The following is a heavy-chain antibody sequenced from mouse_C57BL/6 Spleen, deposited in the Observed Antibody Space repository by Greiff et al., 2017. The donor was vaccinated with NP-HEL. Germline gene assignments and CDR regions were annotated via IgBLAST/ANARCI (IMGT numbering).Heavy chain of an antibody. CDR1: GYSITSGYY. V-gene: IGHV3-6*01. D-gene: IGHD1-1*01. CDR2: ISYDGSN. J-gene: IGHJ1*03. Sequence: EVQVVESGPGLVKPSQSLSLTCSVTGYSITSGYYWNWIRQFPGNKLEWMGYISYDGSNNYNPSLKNRISITRDTSKNQFFLKLNSVTTEDTATYDCARETTVGYWYFDVWGTGTTVTVSS. CDR3: ARETTVGYWYFDV.